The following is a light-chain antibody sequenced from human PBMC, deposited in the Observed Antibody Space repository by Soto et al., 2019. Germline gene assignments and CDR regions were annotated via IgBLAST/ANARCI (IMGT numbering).Light chain of an antibody. V-gene: IGKV4-1*01. CDR1: QSVFYSSNNKNY. CDR2: WAS. Sequence: DIVMTQSPDSLAVSLGERATINCKSSQSVFYSSNNKNYLAWYQQKPGQPPKLLIYWASTRESGVPDRFSGSGSGTDFTLTISSLQAEDVAVYYCQQYFGTPPWTFGQGTKVKIK. CDR3: QQYFGTPPWT. J-gene: IGKJ1*01.